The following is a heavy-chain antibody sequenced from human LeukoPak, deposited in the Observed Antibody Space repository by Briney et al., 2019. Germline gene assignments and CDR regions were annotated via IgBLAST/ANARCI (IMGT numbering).Heavy chain of an antibody. CDR3: AKDGGGWRQLSFDY. CDR1: GFIFSNHG. D-gene: IGHD5-24*01. V-gene: IGHV3-30*02. CDR2: IRYDGSNK. Sequence: GGSLRLSCAASGFIFSNHGMNWVRQAPGKGLAWVAFIRYDGSNKSYADSVKGRFTISRDNSKNTQYLQMNSLRAEDTAVYYCAKDGGGWRQLSFDYWGQGTLVTVSS. J-gene: IGHJ4*02.